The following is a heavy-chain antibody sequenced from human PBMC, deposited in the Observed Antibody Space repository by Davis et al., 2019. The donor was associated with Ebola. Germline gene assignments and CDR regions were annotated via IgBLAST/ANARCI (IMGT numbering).Heavy chain of an antibody. CDR3: ARGQPLGSYYYYGMDV. Sequence: SVKVSCKASGGTFSSYAISWVRQAPGQGLEWMGGIIPIFGTANYAQKFQGRVTITADESTSTAYMGLSSLRSEDTAVYYCARGQPLGSYYYYGMDVWSQGTTVTVSS. CDR2: IIPIFGTA. CDR1: GGTFSSYA. D-gene: IGHD3-16*01. J-gene: IGHJ6*02. V-gene: IGHV1-69*13.